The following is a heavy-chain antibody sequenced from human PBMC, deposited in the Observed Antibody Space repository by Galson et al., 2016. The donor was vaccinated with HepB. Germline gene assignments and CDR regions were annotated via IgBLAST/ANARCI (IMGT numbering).Heavy chain of an antibody. D-gene: IGHD6-19*01. CDR1: GFTITNYW. CDR2: LKQDESEK. Sequence: SLRLSCAASGFTITNYWMSWVRQAPGKGLEWVASLKQDESEKYYVDSVKGRFTISRDNATNSLYLQMNSLRVDDTAVYYCARDPGGDSGWYYCDSWGQGTLVTVSS. J-gene: IGHJ4*02. CDR3: ARDPGGDSGWYYCDS. V-gene: IGHV3-7*03.